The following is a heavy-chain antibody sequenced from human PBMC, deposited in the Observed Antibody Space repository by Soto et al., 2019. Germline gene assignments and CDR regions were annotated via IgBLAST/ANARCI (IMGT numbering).Heavy chain of an antibody. CDR2: IPYDGSNK. J-gene: IGHJ6*02. CDR3: AKGRSGWWLGYGMDV. Sequence: GGSLRLSCAASGFTFSSYGMHWVRQAPGKGLEWVAVIPYDGSNKYYADSVKGRFTTSRDNSKNTLYLQMNSLGAEDTAVYYCAKGRSGWWLGYGMDVWGQGTTVTVSS. D-gene: IGHD6-19*01. V-gene: IGHV3-30*18. CDR1: GFTFSSYG.